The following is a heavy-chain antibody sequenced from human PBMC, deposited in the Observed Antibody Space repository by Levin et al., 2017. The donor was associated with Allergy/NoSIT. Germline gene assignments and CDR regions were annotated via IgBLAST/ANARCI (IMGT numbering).Heavy chain of an antibody. J-gene: IGHJ6*03. CDR2: ISYSGNT. V-gene: IGHV4-31*03. CDR3: VRERRYGGFGRYYYYMDV. CDR1: GGSISSGDYY. D-gene: IGHD1-26*01. Sequence: SQTLSLPCKVSGGSISSGDYYWRWVRQHSGKGLEWIGYISYSGNTNYSPSLKSRVTISADTSEEQFSLKVTSVTAADTAVYYCVRERRYGGFGRYYYYMDVWGEGITVTVSS.